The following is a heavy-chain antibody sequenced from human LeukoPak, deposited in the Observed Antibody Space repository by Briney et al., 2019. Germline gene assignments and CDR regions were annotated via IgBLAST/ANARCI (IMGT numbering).Heavy chain of an antibody. CDR1: GFTVSSNY. Sequence: GGSLRLSCAASGFTVSSNYMSWVRQAPGKGLEWVSVIYSGGSKYYADSVKGRFTISRDNSENTLFLHMNSLRPEDTAVYYCARSGYSSGWTGGFDYWGQATLVTVSS. D-gene: IGHD6-19*01. J-gene: IGHJ4*02. CDR3: ARSGYSSGWTGGFDY. CDR2: IYSGGSK. V-gene: IGHV3-53*01.